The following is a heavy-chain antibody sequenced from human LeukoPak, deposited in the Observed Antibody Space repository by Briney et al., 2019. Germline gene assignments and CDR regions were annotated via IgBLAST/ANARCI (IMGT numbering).Heavy chain of an antibody. J-gene: IGHJ4*02. CDR2: VRYGGNIK. V-gene: IGHV3-30*02. Sequence: PGGSLRLSCAASEFTFSAYAMHWIRQAPGRGLEWVAFVRYGGNIKYYADSVKGRFTISRDNSKNTLYLQMNSLRPEDTAVYYCTKDLGTEYNIFDYWGQGTLVTVSP. D-gene: IGHD3-9*01. CDR1: EFTFSAYA. CDR3: TKDLGTEYNIFDY.